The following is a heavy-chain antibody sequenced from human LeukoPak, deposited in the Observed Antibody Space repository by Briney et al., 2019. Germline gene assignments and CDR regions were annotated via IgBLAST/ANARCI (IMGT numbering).Heavy chain of an antibody. CDR3: ARVAVVPAAMDTFDY. CDR1: GFTVSSNY. D-gene: IGHD2-2*01. V-gene: IGHV3-53*01. CDR2: IYSGGST. J-gene: IGHJ4*02. Sequence: GRSLRFSCAASGFTVSSNYMSWVSQAPGKGLEWVSVIYSGGSTYYADSVKGRFTISRDNSKNTLYLQMNSLRAEDTAVYYCARVAVVPAAMDTFDYWGQGTLVTVSS.